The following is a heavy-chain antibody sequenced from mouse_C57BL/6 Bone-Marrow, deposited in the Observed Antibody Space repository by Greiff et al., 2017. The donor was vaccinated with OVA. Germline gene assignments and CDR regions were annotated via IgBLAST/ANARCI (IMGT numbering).Heavy chain of an antibody. Sequence: VQLQQPGAELVKPGASVKLSCKASGYTFTSYWMHWVKQRPGQGLEWIGMIHPNSGSTNYNEKFKSKATLTVDKSSSTAYMQLSSLTSEDSAVYYCAGGGGYYWYFDVWGTGTTVTVSS. CDR1: GYTFTSYW. J-gene: IGHJ1*03. CDR3: AGGGGYYWYFDV. V-gene: IGHV1-64*01. D-gene: IGHD1-1*02. CDR2: IHPNSGST.